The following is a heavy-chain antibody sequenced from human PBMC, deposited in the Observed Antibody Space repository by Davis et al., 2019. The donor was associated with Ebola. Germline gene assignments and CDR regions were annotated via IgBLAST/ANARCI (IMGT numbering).Heavy chain of an antibody. V-gene: IGHV4-34*01. CDR2: INHSGST. Sequence: GSLRLSCAVYGGSFSGYYWSWIRQPPGKGLEWIGEINHSGSTNYNPSLKSRVTISVDTSKNQFSLKLSSVTAADTAVYYCASRGYSSGWSFDYWGQGTLVTVSS. CDR3: ASRGYSSGWSFDY. D-gene: IGHD6-19*01. J-gene: IGHJ4*02. CDR1: GGSFSGYY.